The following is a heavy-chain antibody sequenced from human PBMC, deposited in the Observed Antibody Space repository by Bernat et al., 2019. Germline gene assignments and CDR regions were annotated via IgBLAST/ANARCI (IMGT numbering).Heavy chain of an antibody. CDR1: GFTVSSNY. J-gene: IGHJ4*02. CDR3: ARVSVSSWTLTEYYFDY. D-gene: IGHD6-13*01. V-gene: IGHV3-53*02. Sequence: EVQLVETGGGLIQPGGSLRLSCAASGFTVSSNYMIWVRQAPGKGLEWVSVIYSGGSTYYADSVKGRFTISRDNSKNTLYLQMNSLRAEDTAVYYCARVSVSSWTLTEYYFDYWGQGTLVTVSS. CDR2: IYSGGST.